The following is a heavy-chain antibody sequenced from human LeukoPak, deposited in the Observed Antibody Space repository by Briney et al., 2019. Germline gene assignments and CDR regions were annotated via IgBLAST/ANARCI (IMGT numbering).Heavy chain of an antibody. Sequence: SQTLSLTCAISGDSVSSNSAAWKWIRQSASRGLEWLGRTYYRSKWYNDYAVSVKSRITINPDTSKNQFSLQLNSVTPEDTAVYYCASGNYDFDYWGQGTLVTVSS. CDR3: ASGNYDFDY. CDR1: GDSVSSNSAA. CDR2: TYYRSKWYN. D-gene: IGHD4-11*01. J-gene: IGHJ4*02. V-gene: IGHV6-1*01.